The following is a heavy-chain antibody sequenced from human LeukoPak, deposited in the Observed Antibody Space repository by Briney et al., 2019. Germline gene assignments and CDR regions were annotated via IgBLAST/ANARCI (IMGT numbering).Heavy chain of an antibody. J-gene: IGHJ3*02. V-gene: IGHV6-1*01. CDR3: ARGRPLMGVPQNAFDI. CDR1: GDSVSSNSVA. CDR2: TYYRSRWYY. D-gene: IGHD3-10*01. Sequence: SQTLLLTCAISGDSVSSNSVAWNWIRQSPSRGLEWLGRTYYRSRWYYNSAVSMRGRIIINPDTSRNQLSLQLNSVTPEDTALYYCARGRPLMGVPQNAFDIWGQGTMVTVSS.